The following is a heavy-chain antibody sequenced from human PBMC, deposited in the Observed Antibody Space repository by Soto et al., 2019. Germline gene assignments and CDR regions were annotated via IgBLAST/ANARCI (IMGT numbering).Heavy chain of an antibody. J-gene: IGHJ5*02. CDR1: GGSISSGGYY. V-gene: IGHV4-31*03. Sequence: QVQLQESGPGLVKPSQTLSLTCTVSGGSISSGGYYWSWIRQHPGKGLEWIGYIYYSGSTYYNPSLKSRVTISVDTSKNQFSLKLSSVTAADTAVYYCARERSLRFLPEGWFDPWGQGTLVTVSS. D-gene: IGHD3-3*01. CDR3: ARERSLRFLPEGWFDP. CDR2: IYYSGST.